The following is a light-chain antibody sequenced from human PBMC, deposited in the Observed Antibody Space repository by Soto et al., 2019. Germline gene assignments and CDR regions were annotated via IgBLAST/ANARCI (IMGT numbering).Light chain of an antibody. CDR2: AAS. J-gene: IGKJ4*01. V-gene: IGKV1-12*01. CDR1: QGISTW. Sequence: DIQMTQSPSSVSASVGDRVTITCRASQGISTWLAWYQQKPGKAPKLLIYAASNLQTGVPSRFGGSGSGTDVPLTVRSLHHEHSSTYYYEQANSFPRLTFGGGTEVELK. CDR3: EQANSFPRLT.